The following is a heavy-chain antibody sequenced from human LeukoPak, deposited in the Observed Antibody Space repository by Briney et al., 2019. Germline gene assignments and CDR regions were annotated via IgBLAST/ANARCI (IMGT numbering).Heavy chain of an antibody. V-gene: IGHV1-18*04. J-gene: IGHJ5*02. CDR2: ISAYNGNT. CDR1: GNTFTSFH. CDR3: ARDPHIVVVPAAIRGWFDP. D-gene: IGHD2-2*02. Sequence: ASVKVSCKASGNTFTSFHIHWVRQAPGQGLEWMGWISAYNGNTNYAQKLQGRVTITTDTSTSTAYMELRSLRSDDTAVYYCARDPHIVVVPAAIRGWFDPWGQGTLVTVSS.